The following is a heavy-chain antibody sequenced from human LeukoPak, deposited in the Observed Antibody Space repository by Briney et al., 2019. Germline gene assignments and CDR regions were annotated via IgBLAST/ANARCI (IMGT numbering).Heavy chain of an antibody. V-gene: IGHV3-48*04. D-gene: IGHD3-3*01. CDR3: ARIGDFWSGYLN. CDR1: GFTFSSHG. J-gene: IGHJ4*02. CDR2: ISSSGSTI. Sequence: GGCLRLSCAASGFTFSSHGMHWVRQAPGKGLEWGSYISSSGSTIYYADSVKGRFPIYGDNDKNSVYLQMNSLRAGDMAVYYCARIGDFWSGYLNWGQGSMVTVSS.